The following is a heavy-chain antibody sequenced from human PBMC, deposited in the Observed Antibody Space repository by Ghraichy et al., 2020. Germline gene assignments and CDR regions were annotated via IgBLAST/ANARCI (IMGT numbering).Heavy chain of an antibody. CDR1: GDSVSSNSAA. J-gene: IGHJ6*02. Sequence: SQTLSLTCAISGDSVSSNSAAWNWIRQSPSRGLEWLGRTYYRSKWYNDYAVSVKSRITINPDTSKNQFSLQLNSVTPEDTAVYYCARDSLWFGGVPSWPYDYYYGMDVWGQGTTVTVSS. D-gene: IGHD3-10*01. CDR2: TYYRSKWYN. V-gene: IGHV6-1*01. CDR3: ARDSLWFGGVPSWPYDYYYGMDV.